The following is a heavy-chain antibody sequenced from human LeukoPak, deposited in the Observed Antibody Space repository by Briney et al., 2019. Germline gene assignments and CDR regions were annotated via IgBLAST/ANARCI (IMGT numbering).Heavy chain of an antibody. V-gene: IGHV1-46*01. J-gene: IGHJ5*02. Sequence: GASVKVSCKASGYTFTSYYMHWVRQAPGQGLEWMGIINPSGGSTSYAQKFQGRVTMTRDTSTSTVFMELSSLRSEDTAVYYCARDRIVATRVWFDPGAREPWSPSPQ. CDR1: GYTFTSYY. CDR3: ARDRIVATRVWFDP. CDR2: INPSGGST. D-gene: IGHD5-12*01.